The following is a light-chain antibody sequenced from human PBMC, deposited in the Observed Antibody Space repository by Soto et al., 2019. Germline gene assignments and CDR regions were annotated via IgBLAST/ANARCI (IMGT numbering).Light chain of an antibody. V-gene: IGLV2-14*01. CDR3: SSYSSNSYASSNTPYV. J-gene: IGLJ1*01. CDR2: EVN. Sequence: QSALTQPASVSGSPGQLITISCTGTSSDIGGYNYVSWYQQHPGKAPKLIIYEVNNRPSGVSDRFSASKSGNTASLTISGLQAEDEADYYCSSYSSNSYASSNTPYVFGTGTKVTVL. CDR1: SSDIGGYNY.